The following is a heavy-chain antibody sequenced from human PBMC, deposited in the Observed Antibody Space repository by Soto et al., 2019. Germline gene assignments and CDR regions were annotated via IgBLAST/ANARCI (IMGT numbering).Heavy chain of an antibody. V-gene: IGHV1-3*01. J-gene: IGHJ4*02. D-gene: IGHD6-13*01. Sequence: ASVKVSCKASGYTFTSYAMHWVRQAPGQRLEWMGWINAGNGNTKYSQKFQGRVTITRDTSASTAYMELSSLRSEDTAVYYCAKSSSWYESFDYWGQGTLVTVSS. CDR3: AKSSSWYESFDY. CDR1: GYTFTSYA. CDR2: INAGNGNT.